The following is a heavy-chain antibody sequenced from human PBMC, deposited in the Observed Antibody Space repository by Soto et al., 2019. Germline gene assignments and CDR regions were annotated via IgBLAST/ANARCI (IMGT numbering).Heavy chain of an antibody. Sequence: QVVEFGGGLVQPGGSLRLSCAASGFAFSHYWMFWVRQAPGMGMEWVANIKEDGRERNYVDSVKGRFTISRDNAKNSLYIEMNSLRSEDTAVYYCARDRGGRSGKDVWGKGTTVTVSS. V-gene: IGHV3-7*01. CDR1: GFAFSHYW. J-gene: IGHJ6*04. CDR3: ARDRGGRSGKDV. CDR2: IKEDGRER. D-gene: IGHD3-16*01.